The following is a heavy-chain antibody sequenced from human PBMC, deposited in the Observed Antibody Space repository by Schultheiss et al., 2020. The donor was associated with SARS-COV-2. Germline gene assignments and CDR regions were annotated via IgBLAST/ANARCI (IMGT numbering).Heavy chain of an antibody. V-gene: IGHV4-61*08. J-gene: IGHJ4*02. CDR1: GGSISSGGYY. Sequence: SETLSLTCTVSGGSISSGGYYWSWIRQHPGKGLEWIGYIYYSGSTNYNPSLKSRVTISVDTSKNQFSLKLSSVTAADTAVYYCARAGGKTVPALFDYWGQGTLVTVSS. CDR2: IYYSGST. CDR3: ARAGGKTVPALFDY. D-gene: IGHD3-16*01.